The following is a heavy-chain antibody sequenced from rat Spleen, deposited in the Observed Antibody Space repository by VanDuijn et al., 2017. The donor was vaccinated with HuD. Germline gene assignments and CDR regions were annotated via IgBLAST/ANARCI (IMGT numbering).Heavy chain of an antibody. J-gene: IGHJ2*01. CDR2: ISYDGSST. CDR1: GFTFSDYN. CDR3: TRDRILRSTGFDY. V-gene: IGHV5-7*01. Sequence: EVQLEESGGGLVQPGRSLKLSCAASGFTFSDYNMAWVRQAPKKGLEWVATISYDGSSTYYRDSVKGRFTISRDNAKSTLYLQMDSLRSEDTATYYCTRDRILRSTGFDYWGQGVMVTVSS. D-gene: IGHD1-6*01.